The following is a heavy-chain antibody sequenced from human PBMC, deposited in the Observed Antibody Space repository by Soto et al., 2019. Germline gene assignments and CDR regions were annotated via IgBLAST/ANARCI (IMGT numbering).Heavy chain of an antibody. D-gene: IGHD3-3*01. CDR3: SRDGDFYGLDV. CDR2: IYYSGST. Sequence: PSETLSLTCTVSGGSISIGGYFWNWVRQHPGKGLEWIGYIYYSGSTYYNASLKSRLTMSIDTSKNQFSLNLSSVTAADTAVYYCSRDGDFYGLDVWGQGTTVTVSS. J-gene: IGHJ6*02. CDR1: GGSISIGGYF. V-gene: IGHV4-31*03.